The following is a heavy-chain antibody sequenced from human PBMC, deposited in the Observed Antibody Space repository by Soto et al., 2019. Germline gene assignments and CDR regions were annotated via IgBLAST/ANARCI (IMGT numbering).Heavy chain of an antibody. V-gene: IGHV5-51*01. CDR2: IYPGDSDT. Sequence: PGESLKISCKGSGYSFASYWIGWVRHTPGRGLEWMGIIYPGDSDTKYSPSFQGQVAISVDKSISTAYLQWSSLKASDTGIYYCARHKDGGSWFDQYYHGMDVWGQGTTVTVSS. D-gene: IGHD6-13*01. CDR3: ARHKDGGSWFDQYYHGMDV. J-gene: IGHJ6*02. CDR1: GYSFASYW.